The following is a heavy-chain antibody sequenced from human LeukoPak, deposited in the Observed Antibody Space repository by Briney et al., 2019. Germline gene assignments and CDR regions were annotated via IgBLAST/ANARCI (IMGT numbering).Heavy chain of an antibody. D-gene: IGHD3-10*01. V-gene: IGHV3-23*01. CDR2: ISGSGGST. Sequence: GGSLRLSCAASGFTFSSYAMSWVRQAPGKGLEWVSAISGSGGSTYYADSVKGRFTISRDNSKNTLYLQMNSLRAEDTAVYYCARAGSLYYGLKYWGQGTLVTVSS. CDR3: ARAGSLYYGLKY. J-gene: IGHJ4*02. CDR1: GFTFSSYA.